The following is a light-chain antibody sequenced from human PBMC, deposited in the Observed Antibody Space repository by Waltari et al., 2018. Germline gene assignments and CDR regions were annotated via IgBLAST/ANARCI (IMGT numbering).Light chain of an antibody. J-gene: IGKJ2*01. Sequence: IQMTQSPSSLAASVGDRVPITCRASQIISTYLNWYQQQPGKAPMLLIYGTSGLQSGVPSRFSGSGSGTDFTLAISSLQPEDFATYYCQQSYSSPYTFGQGTQLQIK. CDR2: GTS. CDR1: QIISTY. V-gene: IGKV1-39*01. CDR3: QQSYSSPYT.